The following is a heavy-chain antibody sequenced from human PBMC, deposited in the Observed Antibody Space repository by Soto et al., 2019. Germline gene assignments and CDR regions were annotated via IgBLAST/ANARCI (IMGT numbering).Heavy chain of an antibody. CDR1: GGSISSSSYY. D-gene: IGHD1-1*01. CDR2: IYYSGST. V-gene: IGHV4-39*01. Sequence: QLQLQESDPGLVKPSETLSLTCTVSGGSISSSSYYWGWIRQPPGKGLEWIGSIYYSGSTYYNPSLKSRVTISVDTSKNQFSLKLSSVTAADTAVYYCARTHPSRYGDAFDIWGQGTMVTVSS. CDR3: ARTHPSRYGDAFDI. J-gene: IGHJ3*02.